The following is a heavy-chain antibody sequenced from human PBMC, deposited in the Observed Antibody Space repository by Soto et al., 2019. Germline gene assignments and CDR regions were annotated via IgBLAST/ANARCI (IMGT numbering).Heavy chain of an antibody. D-gene: IGHD3-10*01. J-gene: IGHJ4*02. CDR2: ISYDGSNK. CDR3: ATSHKYYYGSGSYDY. V-gene: IGHV3-30*03. CDR1: GFTFSSYG. Sequence: GGSLRLSCAASGFTFSSYGMHWVRQAPGKGLEWVAVISYDGSNKYYADSVKGRFTISRDNSKNTLYLQMNSLRAEDTAVYYCATSHKYYYGSGSYDYWGQGTLVTVSS.